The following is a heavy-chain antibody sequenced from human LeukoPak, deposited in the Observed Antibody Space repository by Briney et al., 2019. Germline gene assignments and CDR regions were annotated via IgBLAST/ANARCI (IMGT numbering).Heavy chain of an antibody. Sequence: GGSLRLSCAASTFTVRNNFMSWVRQAPGKGLEWVSLIYSGGSTYYADSVKGRFTISRDNSKNTLYLQMNSLRAEDTAVYYCARDQNWNYDFDYWGQGTLVTVSS. V-gene: IGHV3-66*02. CDR1: TFTVRNNF. CDR2: IYSGGST. CDR3: ARDQNWNYDFDY. D-gene: IGHD1-7*01. J-gene: IGHJ4*02.